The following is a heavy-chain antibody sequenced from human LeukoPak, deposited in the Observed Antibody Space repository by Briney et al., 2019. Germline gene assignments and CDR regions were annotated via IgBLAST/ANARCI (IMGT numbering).Heavy chain of an antibody. D-gene: IGHD5-18*01. CDR1: GYTFTNYF. CDR2: INPRGGST. CDR3: AREMEQGSTTWIQLWLLSHRPFDY. V-gene: IGHV1-46*01. Sequence: GASVKVSCKASGYTFTNYFMHWVRQAAGQGVEWRGIINPRGGSTSYAQKFQGRVTMTRDTSTSTVYMELSSLRSEDTAVYYCAREMEQGSTTWIQLWLLSHRPFDYWGQGTLVTVSS. J-gene: IGHJ4*02.